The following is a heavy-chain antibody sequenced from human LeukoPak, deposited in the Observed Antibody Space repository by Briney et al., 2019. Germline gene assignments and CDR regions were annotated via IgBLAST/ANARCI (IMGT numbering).Heavy chain of an antibody. CDR1: GLTFSSYA. CDR3: ARDSRGGYSYGRDPWYFDY. V-gene: IGHV3-30-3*01. CDR2: ISYDGSNK. Sequence: PGGSLRLSCAASGLTFSSYAMHWVRQAPGKGLEWVAVISYDGSNKYYADSVKGRFTISRDNSKNALYLQMNSLRAEDTAVYYCARDSRGGYSYGRDPWYFDYWGQGTLVTVSS. D-gene: IGHD5-18*01. J-gene: IGHJ4*02.